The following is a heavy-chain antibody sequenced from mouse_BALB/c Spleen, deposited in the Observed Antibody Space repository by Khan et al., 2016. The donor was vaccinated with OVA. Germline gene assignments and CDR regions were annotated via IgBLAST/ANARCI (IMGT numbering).Heavy chain of an antibody. D-gene: IGHD1-1*01. V-gene: IGHV5-6*02. CDR1: GFTFSTYG. CDR2: VSTGGGYT. Sequence: DVKLVESGGDLVKPGGSLKLSCAASGFTFSTYGMSWVRQTPDKRLEWVATVSTGGGYTYYPDSAKGRFTISRDNAKNTLYLQMSSLKSEDTAMFYCARLAYYYDSEGFAYWGQGTLVTVSA. CDR3: ARLAYYYDSEGFAY. J-gene: IGHJ3*01.